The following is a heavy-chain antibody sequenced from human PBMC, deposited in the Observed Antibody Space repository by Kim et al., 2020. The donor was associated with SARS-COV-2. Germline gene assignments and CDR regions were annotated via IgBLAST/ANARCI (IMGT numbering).Heavy chain of an antibody. Sequence: GRFTISRDNSKNTLYLQMNSLRAEDTAVYYCAKSAFFGNVVVPDVSYSDNWGQGTLVTVSS. V-gene: IGHV3-30*02. D-gene: IGHD2-2*01. CDR3: AKSAFFGNVVVPDVSYSDN. J-gene: IGHJ4*02.